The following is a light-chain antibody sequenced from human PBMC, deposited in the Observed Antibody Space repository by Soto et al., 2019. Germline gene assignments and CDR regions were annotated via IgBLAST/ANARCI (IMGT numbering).Light chain of an antibody. CDR3: QQRSNWSWK. J-gene: IGKJ1*01. CDR2: DTS. V-gene: IGKV3-11*01. Sequence: IVLTQSPATLSLSPGERSTLSCRASQSVSSYLAWYQQKPGQAPRLLIYDTSNRATGIPARFSGSGSGTDFTLTISSLEPEDFAVYYCQQRSNWSWKFGQGSKVDIK. CDR1: QSVSSY.